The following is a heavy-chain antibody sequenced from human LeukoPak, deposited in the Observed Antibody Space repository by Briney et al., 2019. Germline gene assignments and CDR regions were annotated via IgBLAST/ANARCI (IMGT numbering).Heavy chain of an antibody. CDR3: AKGTVRSCSGPSCYPLDS. CDR2: VTDTGGNT. Sequence: GGSLRLSCAASGFTFSSYAMTWVRQAPVKGLEWLSVVTDTGGNTYHADYVKGRFTISRDNCKNTVYLEMNSLKVEDTAVYYCAKGTVRSCSGPSCYPLDSWGQGTLVTVSS. CDR1: GFTFSSYA. V-gene: IGHV3-23*01. J-gene: IGHJ4*02. D-gene: IGHD2-15*01.